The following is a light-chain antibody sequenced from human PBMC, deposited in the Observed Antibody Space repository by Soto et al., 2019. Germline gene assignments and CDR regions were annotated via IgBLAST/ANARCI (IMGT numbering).Light chain of an antibody. CDR2: SDD. V-gene: IGLV1-44*01. CDR3: AAWDDNLNGPL. Sequence: QSALTQPPSLSGTPGQRVTISCSGSNSNIGRYSVNWYQHFPGTAPKILIYSDDERPSGVPDRFSGSKSGTSASLAISGHQSEDEAEYYCAAWDDNLNGPLFGGGTKLTVL. CDR1: NSNIGRYS. J-gene: IGLJ3*02.